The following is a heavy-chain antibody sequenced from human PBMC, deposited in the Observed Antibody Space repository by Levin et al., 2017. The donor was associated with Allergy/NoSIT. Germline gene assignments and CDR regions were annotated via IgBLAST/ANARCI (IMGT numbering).Heavy chain of an antibody. J-gene: IGHJ6*03. CDR2: IYYSGST. V-gene: IGHV4-31*03. Sequence: SETLSLTCTVSGGSISSGGYYWSWIRQHPGKGLEWIGYIYYSGSTYYNPSLKSRVTISVDTSKNQFSLKLSSVTAADTAVYYCARDHIVVVPAAMLRYYYYMDVWGKGTTVTVSS. D-gene: IGHD2-2*01. CDR1: GGSISSGGYY. CDR3: ARDHIVVVPAAMLRYYYYMDV.